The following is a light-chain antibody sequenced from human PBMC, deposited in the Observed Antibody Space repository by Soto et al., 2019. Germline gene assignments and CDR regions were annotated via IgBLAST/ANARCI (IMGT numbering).Light chain of an antibody. Sequence: EIVLTQSPGTLSLSPGERATLSCRASQSVSNNYLAWYQQKPGQAPRLLIYGASIRATGIQDRFSGSGSGKDFTLTISRLEPEDSAVYSCQQYGSSPTWTFGQGTKV. V-gene: IGKV3-20*01. CDR2: GAS. J-gene: IGKJ1*01. CDR3: QQYGSSPTWT. CDR1: QSVSNNY.